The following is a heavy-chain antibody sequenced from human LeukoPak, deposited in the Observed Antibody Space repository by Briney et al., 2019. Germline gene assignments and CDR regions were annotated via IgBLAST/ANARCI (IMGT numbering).Heavy chain of an antibody. CDR2: ISDDGTRK. Sequence: GGSLRLSCAASGFTFSNYGIHWVRLAPGKGPEWVAVISDDGTRKYYADSVQGRFTISRDNSKNTLYLQMNSLRAEDMAVYYCAREFSGYAFDIWGQGTMVTVSS. V-gene: IGHV3-30*03. CDR3: AREFSGYAFDI. CDR1: GFTFSNYG. J-gene: IGHJ3*02. D-gene: IGHD5-12*01.